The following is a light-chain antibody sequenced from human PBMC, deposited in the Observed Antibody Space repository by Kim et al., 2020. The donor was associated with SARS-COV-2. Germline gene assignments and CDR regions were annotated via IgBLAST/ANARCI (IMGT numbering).Light chain of an antibody. CDR2: KAS. V-gene: IGKV1-5*03. CDR3: LQYSTYPYS. Sequence: GDRVTITCRASRGLSGWLAWYQQKPGKTPRLLIYKASSLEGGVPSRFSGTRSETEYTLTISSLQPDDFATYYCLQYSTYPYSFGQGTKL. J-gene: IGKJ2*03. CDR1: RGLSGW.